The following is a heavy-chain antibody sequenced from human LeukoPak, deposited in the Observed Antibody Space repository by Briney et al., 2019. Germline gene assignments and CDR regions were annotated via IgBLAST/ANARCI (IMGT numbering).Heavy chain of an antibody. CDR3: ASSRMVRTSVYY. Sequence: GGSLRLSCGASGFTFRDYYMRWIPQAPGKAREWVSYISSSSSTIYYADSVKGRFTISRDNAKNSLYLQTHSLTAEDTAVYYCASSRMVRTSVYYWGQGTLVTASS. V-gene: IGHV3-11*01. CDR1: GFTFRDYY. CDR2: ISSSSSTI. D-gene: IGHD3-10*01. J-gene: IGHJ4*02.